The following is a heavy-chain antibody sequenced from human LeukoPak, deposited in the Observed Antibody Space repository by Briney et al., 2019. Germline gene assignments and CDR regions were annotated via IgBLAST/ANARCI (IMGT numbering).Heavy chain of an antibody. CDR3: AKGPSVADRSPFDY. CDR1: GFTFSSYG. Sequence: PGGSLRLSCAASGFTFSSYGMHWVRQAPGKGLEWVSGISWNSGSIGYADSVKGRFTISRDNAKNSLYLQMNSLRAEDTALYYCAKGPSVADRSPFDYWGQGTLVTVSS. D-gene: IGHD6-19*01. CDR2: ISWNSGSI. J-gene: IGHJ4*02. V-gene: IGHV3-9*01.